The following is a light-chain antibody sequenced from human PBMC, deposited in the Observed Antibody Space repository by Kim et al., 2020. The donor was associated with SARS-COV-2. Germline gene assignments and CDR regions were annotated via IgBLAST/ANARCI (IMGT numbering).Light chain of an antibody. CDR2: DVS. Sequence: SPGQSVTISCTGTSSYVGGYNYVSWYQQHPGKAPKLMIYDVSKRPSGVPDRFSGSKSGNTASLTISGLQAEDEADYYCCSYAGSWVFGGGTQLTVL. V-gene: IGLV2-11*01. J-gene: IGLJ3*02. CDR3: CSYAGSWV. CDR1: SSYVGGYNY.